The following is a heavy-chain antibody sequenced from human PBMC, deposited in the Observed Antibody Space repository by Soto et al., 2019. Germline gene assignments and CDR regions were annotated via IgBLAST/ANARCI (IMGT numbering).Heavy chain of an antibody. CDR2: IWYDGSNK. D-gene: IGHD3-3*01. Sequence: PGGSLRLSCAASGFTFSSYGMHWVRQAPGKGLEWVAVIWYDGSNKYYADSVKGRFTISRDNSKNTLYLQMNSLRAEDTAVYYCARGRWGFWSGFDYGMDVWGQGTTVTVSS. CDR3: ARGRWGFWSGFDYGMDV. J-gene: IGHJ6*02. CDR1: GFTFSSYG. V-gene: IGHV3-33*01.